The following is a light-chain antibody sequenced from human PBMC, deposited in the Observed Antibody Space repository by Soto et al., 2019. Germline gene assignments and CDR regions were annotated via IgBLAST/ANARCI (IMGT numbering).Light chain of an antibody. Sequence: EIVMTQSPVTLSVSPGERATLSCTASQSVNNNVAWYQQKPGHTPRLLIYSASIGATGTPDRFSGSGSGSDFTLTISRLQSEDFAVYFCQKYKNWPPITFGQGTRLEIK. V-gene: IGKV3-15*01. CDR2: SAS. J-gene: IGKJ5*01. CDR1: QSVNNN. CDR3: QKYKNWPPIT.